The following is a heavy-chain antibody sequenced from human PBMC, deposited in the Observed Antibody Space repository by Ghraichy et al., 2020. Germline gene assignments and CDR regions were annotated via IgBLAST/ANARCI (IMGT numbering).Heavy chain of an antibody. D-gene: IGHD4-17*01. V-gene: IGHV1-46*01. Sequence: ASVKVSCKASGYTFTSYYMHWARQAPGQGLEWMGIINPSGGSTSYAQKFQGRVTMTRDTSTSTVYMELSSLRSEDTAVYYCARDNGDQYYFDYWGQGTLVTVSS. CDR2: INPSGGST. CDR1: GYTFTSYY. CDR3: ARDNGDQYYFDY. J-gene: IGHJ4*02.